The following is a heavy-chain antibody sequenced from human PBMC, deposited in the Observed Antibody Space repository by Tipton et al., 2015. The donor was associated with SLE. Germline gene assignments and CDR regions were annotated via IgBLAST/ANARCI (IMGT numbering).Heavy chain of an antibody. Sequence: GSLRLSCVASGFTFSSHWMYWVRQAPGKGLVWVSRISRDGSNTYYADSVEGRFTISRGNAKNTLYLQMHSLRVDDTAVYYCGRGVYSEGSVGMDVWGQGTTVTVSS. CDR3: GRGVYSEGSVGMDV. J-gene: IGHJ6*02. D-gene: IGHD3-22*01. CDR2: ISRDGSNT. CDR1: GFTFSSHW. V-gene: IGHV3-74*01.